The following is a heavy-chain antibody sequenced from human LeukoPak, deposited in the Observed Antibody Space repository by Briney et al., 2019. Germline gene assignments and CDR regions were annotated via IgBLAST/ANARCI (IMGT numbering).Heavy chain of an antibody. CDR1: GFTFSSYA. V-gene: IGHV3-23*01. J-gene: IGHJ4*02. Sequence: PGGSLRLSCAASGFTFSSYAMTWVRQAPGKGLEWVSAISGSGDSTYYADSVKGRFTISRDNSKNTLYLQMNSLRADDTAVYYCAKASSYGSGSYSKPCDYWGQGTLVTVSS. CDR3: AKASSYGSGSYSKPCDY. CDR2: ISGSGDST. D-gene: IGHD3-10*01.